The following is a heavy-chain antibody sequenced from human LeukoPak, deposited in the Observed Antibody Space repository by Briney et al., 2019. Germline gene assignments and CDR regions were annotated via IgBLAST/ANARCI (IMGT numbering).Heavy chain of an antibody. CDR1: GFTFDDYA. CDR3: ARDLGSPITIFGAIHDDAFDI. Sequence: PGRSLRLSCAASGFTFDDYAMNWVRQAPGKGLEWVSSISSSSSYIYYADSIKGRFTISRDNAKNSLYLQMNSLRAEDTAVYYCARDLGSPITIFGAIHDDAFDIWGQGTMVTVSS. CDR2: ISSSSSYI. V-gene: IGHV3-21*06. J-gene: IGHJ3*02. D-gene: IGHD3-3*01.